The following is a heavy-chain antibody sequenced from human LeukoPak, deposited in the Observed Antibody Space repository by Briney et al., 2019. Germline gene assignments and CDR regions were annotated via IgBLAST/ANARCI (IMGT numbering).Heavy chain of an antibody. CDR1: GGSISSNY. CDR3: AKCRSTSGYVDS. CDR2: IYYSGST. V-gene: IGHV4-59*08. J-gene: IGHJ4*02. D-gene: IGHD3-22*01. Sequence: PSETLSLTCSVSGGSISSNYWSWFRQPPGKGLEWIGYIYYSGSTTYNPSLKSRVTISVDTSKTQFSLKLTSVTAADTAVYYCAKCRSTSGYVDSWGQGTLVTVSS.